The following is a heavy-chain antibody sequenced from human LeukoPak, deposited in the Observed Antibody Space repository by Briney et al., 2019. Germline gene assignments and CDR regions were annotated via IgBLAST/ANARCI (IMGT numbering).Heavy chain of an antibody. D-gene: IGHD4-23*01. Sequence: ASVKVSCKASGYTFTSYYMHWVRQAPGQGLEWMGIINPSGGSTSYAQKFQGRVTTTRDMSTSTDYMELSSLRSEDTAVYYCARDNSVEDTAWWFDPWGQGTLVTVSS. J-gene: IGHJ5*02. CDR1: GYTFTSYY. CDR3: ARDNSVEDTAWWFDP. CDR2: INPSGGST. V-gene: IGHV1-46*01.